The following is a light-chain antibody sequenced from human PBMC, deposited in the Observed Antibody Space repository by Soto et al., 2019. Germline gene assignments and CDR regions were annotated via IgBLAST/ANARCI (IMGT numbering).Light chain of an antibody. Sequence: QSVLTQPPSASVTPGQKVTISCSGSSSNIGSNAVNWYQQVPGTAPKLLIYSDDQRPSGVPARFSGSKSGTSASLAISGLQSEDKADYICAAWNDNLNTPRDVLGTGTKVTVL. CDR2: SDD. CDR3: AAWNDNLNTPRDV. J-gene: IGLJ1*01. CDR1: SSNIGSNA. V-gene: IGLV1-44*01.